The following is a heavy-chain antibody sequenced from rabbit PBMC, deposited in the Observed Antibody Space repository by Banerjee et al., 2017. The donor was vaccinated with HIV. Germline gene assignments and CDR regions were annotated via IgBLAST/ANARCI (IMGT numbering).Heavy chain of an antibody. D-gene: IGHD1-1*01. CDR2: IYTGDGST. CDR1: GFTISSSYW. CDR3: VRFASLNDL. V-gene: IGHV1S45*01. Sequence: QEQLEESGGDLVKPEGSLTLTCTASGFTISSSYWMCWVRQAPGKGLEWIGCIYTGDGSTYYANCVNGRFTIANNNAQNTVDLQMNSLTAADTATYFCVRFASLNDLWGPGTLVTVS. J-gene: IGHJ4*01.